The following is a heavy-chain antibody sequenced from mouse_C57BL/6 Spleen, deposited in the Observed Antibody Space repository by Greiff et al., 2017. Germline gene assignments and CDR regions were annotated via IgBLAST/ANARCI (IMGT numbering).Heavy chain of an antibody. V-gene: IGHV1-69*01. J-gene: IGHJ1*03. CDR3: ARADDYGSSWYFDV. D-gene: IGHD1-1*01. Sequence: VQLQQPGAELVMPGASVKLSCKASGYTFTSYWMHWVTQRPGQGLEWIGEIDPSDSYTNYNQKFKGKSTLTVDTSSSTAYMQLSSLTSEDSAVYYWARADDYGSSWYFDVGGKGTTVTVSS. CDR2: IDPSDSYT. CDR1: GYTFTSYW.